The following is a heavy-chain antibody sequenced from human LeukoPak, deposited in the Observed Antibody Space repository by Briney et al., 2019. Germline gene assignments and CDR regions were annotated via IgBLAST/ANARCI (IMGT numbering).Heavy chain of an antibody. Sequence: PGGSLRLSCAGSEFTATTNYMSWVRQAPGKGLEWVSVIYSSGSTSYADSVKGRFTISRDDSKNTLYLQMNSLKTEDTAVYYCTTDRRGIDYWGQGTLVTVSS. V-gene: IGHV3-53*01. J-gene: IGHJ4*02. CDR1: EFTATTNY. CDR2: IYSSGST. CDR3: TTDRRGIDY. D-gene: IGHD3-10*01.